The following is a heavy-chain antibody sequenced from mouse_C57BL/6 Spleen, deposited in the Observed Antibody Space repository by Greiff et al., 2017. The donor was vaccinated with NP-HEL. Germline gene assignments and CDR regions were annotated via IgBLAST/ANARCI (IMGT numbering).Heavy chain of an antibody. CDR1: GFTFNTYA. V-gene: IGHV10-3*01. CDR2: IRSKSSNYAT. CDR3: VRDNHYYYGSSFDY. Sequence: EVKLVESGGGLVQPKGSLKLSCAASGFTFNTYAMHWVRQAPGKGLEWVARIRSKSSNYATYYADSVKDRFTISKDDSQSMLYLQMNNLKTEDTAMYYCVRDNHYYYGSSFDYWGQGTTLTVSS. D-gene: IGHD1-1*01. J-gene: IGHJ2*01.